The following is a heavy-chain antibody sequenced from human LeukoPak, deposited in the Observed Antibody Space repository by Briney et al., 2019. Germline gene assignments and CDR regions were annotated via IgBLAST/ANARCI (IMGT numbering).Heavy chain of an antibody. CDR2: ISDSGNT. CDR3: AKAPVTTCRGAYCYPFDY. D-gene: IGHD2-21*01. Sequence: GGSLRLSCAASGFTFNSYAFNWVRQAPGKGLEWVSAISDSGNTYHADSVKGRFTISRDSSKNTLFLQMNRLRPEDAAVYYCAKAPVTTCRGAYCYPFDYWGQGTLVTVSS. V-gene: IGHV3-23*01. J-gene: IGHJ4*02. CDR1: GFTFNSYA.